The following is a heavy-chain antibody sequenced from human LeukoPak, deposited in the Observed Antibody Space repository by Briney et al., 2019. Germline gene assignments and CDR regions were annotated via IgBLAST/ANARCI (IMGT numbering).Heavy chain of an antibody. D-gene: IGHD6-13*01. J-gene: IGHJ6*03. CDR3: ARYSAARDMDV. CDR2: INPSGGST. CDR1: GYTFTSYY. Sequence: ASVKVSCKASGYTFTSYYMHWVRHAPGQGLECMGIINPSGGSTSYAQKFQGRVTMTRDTSISTAYMELSRLRSDDTPVYYCARYSAARDMDVWGKATTVTVSS. V-gene: IGHV1-46*01.